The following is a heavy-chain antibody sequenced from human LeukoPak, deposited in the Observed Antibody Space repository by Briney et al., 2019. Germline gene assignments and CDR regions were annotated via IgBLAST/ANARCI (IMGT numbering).Heavy chain of an antibody. V-gene: IGHV1-69*01. CDR2: GIPIFGTA. D-gene: IGHD2-21*02. CDR1: GGTFSSYA. J-gene: IGHJ5*02. CDR3: ARVKPAYCGGDCYWYNWFDP. Sequence: ASGKVSCKASGGTFSSYAISWVRQGPGQRLEWMGGGIPIFGTANYAQKFQGRVTITADESTSTAYMELSSLRSEDTAVYYCARVKPAYCGGDCYWYNWFDPWGQGTLVTVSS.